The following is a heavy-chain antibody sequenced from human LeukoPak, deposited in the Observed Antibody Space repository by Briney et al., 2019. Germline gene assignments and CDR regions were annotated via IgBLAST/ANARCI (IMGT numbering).Heavy chain of an antibody. CDR1: GFTFSSYS. J-gene: IGHJ5*02. D-gene: IGHD3-9*01. CDR2: ISSSSSYI. V-gene: IGHV3-21*01. CDR3: ARDRAYYDILTGSWFDP. Sequence: PGGSLRLSCAASGFTFSSYSMNWVRQAPGKGLEWVSSISSSSSYIYYADSVKGRFTISRDNAKNSLYLQMNSLRAEDTAVYYCARDRAYYDILTGSWFDPWGQGTLVTVSS.